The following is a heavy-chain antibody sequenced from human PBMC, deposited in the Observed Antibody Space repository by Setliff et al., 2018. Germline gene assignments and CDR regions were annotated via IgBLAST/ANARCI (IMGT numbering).Heavy chain of an antibody. J-gene: IGHJ4*02. CDR1: GYTFTVYT. CDR2: MNPNSGNT. V-gene: IGHV1-8*02. CDR3: ARASPLQPSDY. Sequence: EASVKVSCKVSGYTFTVYTMNWVRQAPGQGLEWMGWMNPNSGNTGYAQKFQGRVTMTRNTSISTAYMDLRSLRFEDTAVYYCARASPLQPSDYWGQGTLVTVSS. D-gene: IGHD1-1*01.